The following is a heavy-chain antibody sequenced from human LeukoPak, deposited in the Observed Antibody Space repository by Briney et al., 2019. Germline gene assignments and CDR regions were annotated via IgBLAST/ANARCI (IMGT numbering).Heavy chain of an antibody. CDR1: NFTSYS. V-gene: IGHV3-21*01. Sequence: GESLTLTCAFNFTSYSMNCVRQAPGPGLEWVSSISRSSDIYYTDSNKGRFTITRDNAKNSLYLQMTSLRVEDTALYYCARGPGASVTSWYYCDYGGQGSLVTVSS. CDR2: ISRSSDI. CDR3: ARGPGASVTSWYYCDY. D-gene: IGHD2-2*01. J-gene: IGHJ4*02.